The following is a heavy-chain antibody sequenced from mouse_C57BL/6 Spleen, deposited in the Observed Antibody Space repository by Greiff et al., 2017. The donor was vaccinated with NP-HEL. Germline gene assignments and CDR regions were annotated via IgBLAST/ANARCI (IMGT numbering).Heavy chain of an antibody. CDR2: IYIGNGYT. CDR3: ARTHYSNYDYAMDY. V-gene: IGHV1-58*01. Sequence: EVQLQQSGAELVRPGSSVQMSCKTSGYTFTSYGINWVQQRPGQGLEWIGYIYIGNGYTKYNEKFKGKATLTSDTSSSTAYMQLRSLTSEDSAIYVCARTHYSNYDYAMDYWGQGTSVTVSS. D-gene: IGHD2-5*01. CDR1: GYTFTSYG. J-gene: IGHJ4*01.